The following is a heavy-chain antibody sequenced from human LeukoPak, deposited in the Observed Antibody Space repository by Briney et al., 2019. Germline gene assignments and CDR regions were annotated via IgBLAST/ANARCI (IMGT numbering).Heavy chain of an antibody. CDR1: EYSFTSYW. J-gene: IGHJ4*02. CDR2: IYPGDSDT. D-gene: IGHD4-23*01. Sequence: GESLKISCKGSEYSFTSYWIGWVRQMPGKGLEWMGTIYPGDSDTRYSPSFQGQVTILADKSISTAYLQWSSLKASDTATYYCARSGGVVTTNFGYWGQGTLVTVSS. CDR3: ARSGGVVTTNFGY. V-gene: IGHV5-51*01.